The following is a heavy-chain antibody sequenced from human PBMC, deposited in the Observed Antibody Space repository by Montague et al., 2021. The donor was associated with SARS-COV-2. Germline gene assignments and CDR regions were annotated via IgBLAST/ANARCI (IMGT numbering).Heavy chain of an antibody. V-gene: IGHV3-33*01. CDR1: GFTFSSYA. J-gene: IGHJ4*02. Sequence: SLRLSCAASGFTFSSYAMHWVRQAPGKGLEWVAVIWYDGSNKYYADSVKGRFTISRDNSKNTLYLQMNSLRAEDTAVYYCARESAGIAVTVDYWGQGTLVTVSS. CDR2: IWYDGSNK. CDR3: ARESAGIAVTVDY. D-gene: IGHD6-19*01.